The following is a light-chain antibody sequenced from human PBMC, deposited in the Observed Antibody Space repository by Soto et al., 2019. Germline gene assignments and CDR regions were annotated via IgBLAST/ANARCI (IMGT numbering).Light chain of an antibody. Sequence: QSVLTQPASVSGSPGQSITISCTGTSSDVGGYNYVSWYQQHPGKAPKLMIYEVSNRPSGVSNRFSGSKSGNTASLTISGLQAEDEADYYCSSYTSSSTQVFGGGTQLTGL. CDR1: SSDVGGYNY. CDR2: EVS. CDR3: SSYTSSSTQV. J-gene: IGLJ3*02. V-gene: IGLV2-14*01.